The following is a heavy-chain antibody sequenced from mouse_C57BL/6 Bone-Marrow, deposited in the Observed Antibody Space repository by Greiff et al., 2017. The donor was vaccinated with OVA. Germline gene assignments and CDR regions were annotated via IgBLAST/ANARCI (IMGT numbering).Heavy chain of an antibody. CDR2: IHPNSGST. J-gene: IGHJ2*01. CDR1: GYTFTSYW. D-gene: IGHD1-1*01. V-gene: IGHV1-64*01. Sequence: QVQLQQPGAELVKPGASVKLSCKASGYTFTSYWMHWVKQRPGQGLEWIGMIHPNSGSTNYNEKFKSKATLTVDKSSSTAYMQLSSLTSEDSAVYYCAIPSTTVVAPDYGGQGTALTVSA. CDR3: AIPSTTVVAPDY.